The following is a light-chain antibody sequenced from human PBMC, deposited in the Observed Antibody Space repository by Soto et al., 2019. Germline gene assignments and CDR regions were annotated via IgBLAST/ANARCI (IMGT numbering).Light chain of an antibody. Sequence: SYELTQPLSVSVALGQTARLTCGGNNIGSKNVHWYQQKPGQAPVLVIYRDNNRPSGIPERFSGSNSGNTATLTISRAQAGDEADYYCQVWDSSTAVVFGGGTKVTVL. V-gene: IGLV3-9*01. J-gene: IGLJ2*01. CDR3: QVWDSSTAVV. CDR2: RDN. CDR1: NIGSKN.